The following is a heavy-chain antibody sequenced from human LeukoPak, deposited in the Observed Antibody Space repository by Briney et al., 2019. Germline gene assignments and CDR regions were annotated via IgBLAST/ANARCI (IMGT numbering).Heavy chain of an antibody. CDR3: ARDRRRFIES. J-gene: IGHJ4*02. V-gene: IGHV1-2*02. CDR2: INPNRGAT. Sequence: ASVKVSCKASGYTFTGYYIHWVRQAPGQGLEWVGWINPNRGATNYAQEFQGRVTMTRDTSISTAYMELSRLRSDDTAVYYCARDRRRFIESWGQGTLVTVSS. CDR1: GYTFTGYY.